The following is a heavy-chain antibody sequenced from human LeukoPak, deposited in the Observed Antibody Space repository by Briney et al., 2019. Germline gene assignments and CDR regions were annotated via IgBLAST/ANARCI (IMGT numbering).Heavy chain of an antibody. CDR3: ARKNYDFWSGYLGYYYYYYMDV. Sequence: TGGSLRLSCAASGFTFSSYWMSWVRQAPGKGLEWVANIKQDGSEKYYVDSVKGRFTISRDNAKTSLYLQMNSLRAEDTAVYYCARKNYDFWSGYLGYYYYYYMDVWGKGTTVTVSS. D-gene: IGHD3-3*01. V-gene: IGHV3-7*01. CDR1: GFTFSSYW. CDR2: IKQDGSEK. J-gene: IGHJ6*03.